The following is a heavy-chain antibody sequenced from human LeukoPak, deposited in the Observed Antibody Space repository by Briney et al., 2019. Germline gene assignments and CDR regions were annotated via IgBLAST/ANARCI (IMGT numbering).Heavy chain of an antibody. Sequence: GGSLRLSCAAAGFTFSSYAMSWVRQAPGKGLEWVSSISGSGGSTYYADSVKGRFTISRDNSKNTLYLQMNSLRAEDTAVYYCAKAVYYGSGARGNYFDYWGQGTLVTVSS. CDR1: GFTFSSYA. V-gene: IGHV3-23*01. CDR3: AKAVYYGSGARGNYFDY. J-gene: IGHJ4*02. D-gene: IGHD3-10*01. CDR2: ISGSGGST.